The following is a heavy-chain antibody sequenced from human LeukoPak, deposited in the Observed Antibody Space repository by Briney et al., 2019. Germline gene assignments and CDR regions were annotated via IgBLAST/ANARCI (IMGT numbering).Heavy chain of an antibody. CDR3: ARAVCSSTSCYFDY. J-gene: IGHJ4*02. CDR1: GFTFSSYS. CDR2: ISSSSSYI. D-gene: IGHD2-2*01. V-gene: IGHV3-21*01. Sequence: PGGSLRLSCAASGFTFSSYSMNWVRQAPGKGLEWVSSISSSSSYIYYADSVKGRFTISRDNAKNSLYLQMNSLRAEDTVVYYCARAVCSSTSCYFDYWGQGTLVTVSS.